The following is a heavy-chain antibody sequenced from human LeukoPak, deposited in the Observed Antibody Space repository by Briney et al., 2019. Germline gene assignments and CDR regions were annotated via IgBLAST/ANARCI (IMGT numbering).Heavy chain of an antibody. CDR1: GGTFSSYA. CDR3: ARDEKSIAVAGTRDAFDI. Sequence: ASVKVSCKASGGTFSSYAISWVRQAPGQGLEWMGGIIPIFGTANYAQKFQGRVTITADESTSTAYMELSSLRSEDTAVYYCARDEKSIAVAGTRDAFDIWGQGTMVTVSS. D-gene: IGHD6-19*01. V-gene: IGHV1-69*13. J-gene: IGHJ3*02. CDR2: IIPIFGTA.